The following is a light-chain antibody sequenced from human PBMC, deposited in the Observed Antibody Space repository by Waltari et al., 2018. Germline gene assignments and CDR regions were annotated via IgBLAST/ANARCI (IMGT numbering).Light chain of an antibody. Sequence: SFELTQPPSVSVSPGPTAYITCSGNKLGNRYASWYQQKSGQSPVLLIYEDTKRPSGIPERFSASNSGSTATLTISATQAMDEADYYCQAWDTSAVFFGGGTKLTVL. V-gene: IGLV3-1*01. CDR1: KLGNRY. CDR3: QAWDTSAVF. CDR2: EDT. J-gene: IGLJ2*01.